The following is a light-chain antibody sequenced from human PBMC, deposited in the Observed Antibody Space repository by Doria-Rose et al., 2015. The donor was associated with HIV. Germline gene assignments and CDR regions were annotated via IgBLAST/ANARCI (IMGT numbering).Light chain of an antibody. CDR1: QSLLSTSNNY. CDR2: WAS. V-gene: IGKV4-1*01. CDR3: QQYYDTPS. J-gene: IGKJ3*01. Sequence: VLTQSPESLGMSLGERATLNCKSNQSLLSTSNNYLAWYQQKPGQPPKLLIYWASTRQSGVPARFSGSGSGTDFILTISSLEAEDVAVYYCQQYYDTPSFGPGTTVDIK.